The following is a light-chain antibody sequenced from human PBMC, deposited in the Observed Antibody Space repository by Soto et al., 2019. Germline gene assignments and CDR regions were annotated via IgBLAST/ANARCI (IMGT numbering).Light chain of an antibody. CDR1: QSISSW. CDR2: KAS. V-gene: IGKV1-5*03. J-gene: IGKJ3*01. Sequence: IQMTQSPSTLSASVGDRVTITCRASQSISSWLAWYQQKPGKAPKLLIYKASSLESGVPSKFSGSGSGTEFILTITSLQLDDFATYYCQHYNSYPFTFGPGTKVDIK. CDR3: QHYNSYPFT.